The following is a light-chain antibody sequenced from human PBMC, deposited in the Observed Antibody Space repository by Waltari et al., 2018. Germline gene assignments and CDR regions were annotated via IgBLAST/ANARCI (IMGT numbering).Light chain of an antibody. CDR1: DIGYNS. J-gene: IGLJ3*02. V-gene: IGLV3-21*02. Sequence: SYVLTQAPSVSVAPGQTARITCRGIDIGYNSVHLYQQKPGQAPVLVVYNDSDRPSGIPGRFSGSNSGDTATLTISRVEAGDEADYYCQVWDSSRAHVLFGGGTKVTVL. CDR3: QVWDSSRAHVL. CDR2: NDS.